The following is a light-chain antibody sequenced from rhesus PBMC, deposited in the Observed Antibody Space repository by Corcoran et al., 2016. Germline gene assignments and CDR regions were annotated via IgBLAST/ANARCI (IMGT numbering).Light chain of an antibody. CDR3: QHRYGTPLT. CDR2: DAA. V-gene: IGKV1-74*01. CDR1: ENVNNY. Sequence: DIQMTQSPSSLSASVGDRVTITCRASENVNNYLHWYQRKPGKAPKLLSYDAATLQSGVPSRFSGSGSGTDYTFTISSLQPEDVASYYWQHRYGTPLTFGGGTKVEIK. J-gene: IGKJ4*01.